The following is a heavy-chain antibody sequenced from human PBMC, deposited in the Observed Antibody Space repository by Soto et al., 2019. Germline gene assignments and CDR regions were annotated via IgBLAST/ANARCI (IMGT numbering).Heavy chain of an antibody. Sequence: PSETLSLTCAVYGGSFSGYYWSWIRQPPGKGLEWIGEINHSGSTNYNPSLKSRVTISVDASKNQFSLKLSSVTAADTAVYYCARFGWAHYGMDVWGQGTTVTVSS. J-gene: IGHJ6*02. CDR3: ARFGWAHYGMDV. CDR2: INHSGST. V-gene: IGHV4-34*01. D-gene: IGHD3-10*01. CDR1: GGSFSGYY.